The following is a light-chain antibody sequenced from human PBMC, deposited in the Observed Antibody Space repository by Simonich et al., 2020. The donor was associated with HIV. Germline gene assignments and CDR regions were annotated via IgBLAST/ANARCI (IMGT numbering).Light chain of an antibody. CDR2: WAS. CDR1: QSVLYSSTNRNY. V-gene: IGKV4-1*01. Sequence: DIVMTQSPDSLAVSLGERATINCKSSQSVLYSSTNRNYLAWYQQKPEQPPKLLIYWASTRETGVPDRFSGSGSGTDFTLTISSLQAEDVAVYYCQQYYSTPQTFGQGTKVEIK. CDR3: QQYYSTPQT. J-gene: IGKJ1*01.